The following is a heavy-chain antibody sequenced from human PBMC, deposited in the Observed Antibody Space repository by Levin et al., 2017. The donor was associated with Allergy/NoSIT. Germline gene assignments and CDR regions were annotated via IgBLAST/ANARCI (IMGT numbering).Heavy chain of an antibody. J-gene: IGHJ6*02. V-gene: IGHV1-2*04. CDR3: ARRMSSSYYDFWSAGARDYIYYSRSVI. CDR1: GYTFTGYY. D-gene: IGHD3-3*01. Sequence: GASVKVSCKASGYTFTGYYMHWVRQAPGQGLEWMGWINPNSGGTNYAQKFQGWVTMTRDTSISTAYMELSRLRSDDTAVYYCARRMSSSYYDFWSAGARDYIYYSRSVIGGRGTTVTGSS. CDR2: INPNSGGT.